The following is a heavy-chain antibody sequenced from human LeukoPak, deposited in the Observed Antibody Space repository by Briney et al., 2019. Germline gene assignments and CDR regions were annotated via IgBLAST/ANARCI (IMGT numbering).Heavy chain of an antibody. J-gene: IGHJ5*02. CDR2: IYPGDSDT. CDR1: GYSFTSYW. CDR3: ARLRVGSSSYNWFNP. V-gene: IGHV5-51*01. D-gene: IGHD6-13*01. Sequence: GESLKISCKGSGYSFTSYWIGWVRQLPGKGLEWMGIIYPGDSDTRYSPSFQGQVTISADKSISTAYLQWSSLKASDTAMYYCARLRVGSSSYNWFNPWGQGTLVTVSS.